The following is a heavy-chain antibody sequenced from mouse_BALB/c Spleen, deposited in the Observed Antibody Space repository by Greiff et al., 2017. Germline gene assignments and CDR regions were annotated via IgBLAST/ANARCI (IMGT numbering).Heavy chain of an antibody. V-gene: IGHV1S81*02. CDR3: TRVYDGYYGFAY. D-gene: IGHD2-3*01. CDR2: INPSNGGT. J-gene: IGHJ3*01. Sequence: QVQLQQPGAELVKPGASVKLSCKASGYTFTSYYMYWVKQRPGQGLEWIGGINPSNGGTNFNEKFKSKATLTVDKSSSTAYMQLSSLTSEDSAVYYCTRVYDGYYGFAYWGQGTLVTVSA. CDR1: GYTFTSYY.